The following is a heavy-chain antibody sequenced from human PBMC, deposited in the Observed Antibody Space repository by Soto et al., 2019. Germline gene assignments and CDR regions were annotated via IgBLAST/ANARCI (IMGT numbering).Heavy chain of an antibody. CDR2: IKQDGSEK. V-gene: IGHV3-7*01. CDR1: GFTFSSYW. J-gene: IGHJ6*02. CDR3: ARESVFWSGYYLMNYYYGMDV. Sequence: GGSLRLSCAASGFTFSSYWMSWVRQAPGKGLEWVANIKQDGSEKYYVDSVKGRFTISRDNAKNSLYLQMNSLRAEDTAVYYCARESVFWSGYYLMNYYYGMDVWGQGTTVTVS. D-gene: IGHD3-3*01.